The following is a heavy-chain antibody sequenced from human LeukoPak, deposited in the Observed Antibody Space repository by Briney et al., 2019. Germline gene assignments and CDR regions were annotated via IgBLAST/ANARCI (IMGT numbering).Heavy chain of an antibody. J-gene: IGHJ4*02. CDR3: AKEGEMATVFDY. D-gene: IGHD5-24*01. V-gene: IGHV3-30*18. CDR1: GFTFSSYG. Sequence: PGGSLGLSLAASGFTFSSYGWHGFRKAPGKGLEGVAVISYDGSNKYYADSVKGRFTISRDNSKNTLYLQMNSLRAEDTAVYYCAKEGEMATVFDYWGQGTLVTVSS. CDR2: ISYDGSNK.